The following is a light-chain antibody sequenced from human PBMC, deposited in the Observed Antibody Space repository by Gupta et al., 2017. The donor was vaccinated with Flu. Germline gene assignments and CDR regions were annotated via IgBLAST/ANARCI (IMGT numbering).Light chain of an antibody. V-gene: IGKV1-5*03. CDR2: KAS. J-gene: IGKJ1*01. CDR1: QSISSW. CDR3: QQENTYSWT. Sequence: DIQMTQSPSTLSASVGDRVTITCRASQSISSWLAWYQQKPVKAPKLLIYKASSLESGVPSRFTGSGSGTEFTLTIMILQPDDFATYYCQQENTYSWTFGQGTKVEIK.